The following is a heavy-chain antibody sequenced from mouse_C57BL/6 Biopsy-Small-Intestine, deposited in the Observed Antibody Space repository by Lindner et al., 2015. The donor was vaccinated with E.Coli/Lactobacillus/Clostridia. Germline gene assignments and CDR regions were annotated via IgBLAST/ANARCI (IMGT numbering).Heavy chain of an antibody. Sequence: VQLQESGAELVRPGASVKLSCTASGFNIKDDYMHWVKQRPEQGLEWIGWIDPENGDTEYASKFQGKATITADTSSNTAYLQLSSLTSEDTAVYYCTPAYGNYEAWFAYWGQGTLVTVSA. CDR3: TPAYGNYEAWFAY. CDR1: GFNIKDDY. D-gene: IGHD2-1*01. CDR2: IDPENGDT. V-gene: IGHV14-4*01. J-gene: IGHJ3*01.